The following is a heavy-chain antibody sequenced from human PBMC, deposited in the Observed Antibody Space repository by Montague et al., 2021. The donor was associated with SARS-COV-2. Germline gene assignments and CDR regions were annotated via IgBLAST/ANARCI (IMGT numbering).Heavy chain of an antibody. Sequence: SETLSLTCTVSGASIDSFYWSWIWLPPGPGLEWIWFIFHSGRTYSNPSPKSQVSISVYTSTNQVSLRLRSLTAAATAVYYCARGGYYDNTGYYSDYYYNMDVWGQGTTVTVSS. J-gene: IGHJ6*02. V-gene: IGHV4-59*01. D-gene: IGHD3-22*01. CDR1: GASIDSFY. CDR3: ARGGYYDNTGYYSDYYYNMDV. CDR2: IFHSGRT.